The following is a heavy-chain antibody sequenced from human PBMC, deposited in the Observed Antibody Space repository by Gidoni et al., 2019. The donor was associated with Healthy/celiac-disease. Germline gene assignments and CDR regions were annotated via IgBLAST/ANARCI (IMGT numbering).Heavy chain of an antibody. CDR1: GVAFGDYA. J-gene: IGHJ5*02. Sequence: EVQLVEYGGGVVQPAGSLRLSCEATGVAFGDYAMHWVRQAPGTGLSWVSLISGDGGSTYYADSVKGRFTISRDNSKNSLYLQMNSLRTEDTALYYCAKDIGYFDWLNWFDPWGQGTLVTVSS. CDR2: ISGDGGST. D-gene: IGHD3-9*01. CDR3: AKDIGYFDWLNWFDP. V-gene: IGHV3-43*02.